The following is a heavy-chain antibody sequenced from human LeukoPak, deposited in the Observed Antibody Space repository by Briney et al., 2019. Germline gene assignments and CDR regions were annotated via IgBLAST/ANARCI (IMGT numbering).Heavy chain of an antibody. CDR3: ARGVTSYYDSSAYY. CDR1: GFTFGNYW. V-gene: IGHV3-7*04. CDR2: INQDGSER. D-gene: IGHD3-22*01. J-gene: IGHJ4*02. Sequence: PGGSLRLSCATSGFTFGNYWMTWVRQAPGKGLEWVANINQDGSERYYVDSVKGRFTISRDNAKNALYLQMSSLRAEDTAVYFCARGVTSYYDSSAYYWGQGTLVTVSS.